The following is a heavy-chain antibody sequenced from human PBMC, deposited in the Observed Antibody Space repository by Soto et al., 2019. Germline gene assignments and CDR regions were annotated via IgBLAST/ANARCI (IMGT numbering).Heavy chain of an antibody. V-gene: IGHV2-5*02. CDR3: AHTDYIWGSYRPTLFDY. D-gene: IGHD3-16*02. CDR1: GFSLSTSGVG. J-gene: IGHJ4*02. CDR2: IYWDDDK. Sequence: SGPTLVNPTQTLTLTCTFSGFSLSTSGVGVGWIRQPPGKALEWLALIYWDDDKRYSPSLKSRLTITKDTSKNQVVLTMTNMDPVDTATYYCAHTDYIWGSYRPTLFDYWGQGTLVTVSS.